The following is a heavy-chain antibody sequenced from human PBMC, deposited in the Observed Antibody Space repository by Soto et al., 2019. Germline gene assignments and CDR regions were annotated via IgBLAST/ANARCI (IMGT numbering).Heavy chain of an antibody. Sequence: PGGSLRLSCAASGFTFKNYAMSWVRQAPGKGLEWVSSISNSGGSTYYADSVQGRLTISRDNSKNTLSLQMNSLRAEDTAIYYCANHRGFLVTQYFFDYWGQGTLVTVSS. V-gene: IGHV3-23*01. CDR2: ISNSGGST. D-gene: IGHD2-21*02. CDR3: ANHRGFLVTQYFFDY. CDR1: GFTFKNYA. J-gene: IGHJ4*02.